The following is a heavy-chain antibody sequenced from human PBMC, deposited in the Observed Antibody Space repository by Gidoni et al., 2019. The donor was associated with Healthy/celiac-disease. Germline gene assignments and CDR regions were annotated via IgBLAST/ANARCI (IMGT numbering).Heavy chain of an antibody. CDR3: ARGGTVTTWYYYYGMDV. CDR1: VGSFLVYY. D-gene: IGHD4-4*01. J-gene: IGHJ6*02. V-gene: IGHV4-34*01. Sequence: QVQLQQWGAGRLKPSETLSLTCAFYVGSFLVYYWSWIRQPPGKGLEWIGEINHSGSTNYNPSLKSRVTISVDTSKNQFSLKLSSVTAADTAVYYCARGGTVTTWYYYYGMDVWGQGTTVTVSS. CDR2: INHSGST.